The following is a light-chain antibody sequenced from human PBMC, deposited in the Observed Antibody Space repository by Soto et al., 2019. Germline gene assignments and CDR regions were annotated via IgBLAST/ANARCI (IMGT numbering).Light chain of an antibody. CDR1: QSLGSN. J-gene: IGKJ1*01. CDR3: QKYNEWHWT. V-gene: IGKV3-15*01. Sequence: EIVMTQSPATLSVSPGERAALSCRASQSLGSNLAWYHQKPGQAPRLLLFATSSRATGVPDRFSGDGSGTEFTLTISSLQYEDFGVYYCQKYNEWHWTLGPGTKADIK. CDR2: ATS.